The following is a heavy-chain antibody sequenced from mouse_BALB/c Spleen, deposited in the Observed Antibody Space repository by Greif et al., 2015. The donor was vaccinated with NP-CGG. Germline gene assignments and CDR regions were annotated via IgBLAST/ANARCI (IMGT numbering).Heavy chain of an antibody. V-gene: IGHV7-3*02. CDR1: GFTFTDYY. Sequence: EVKLVESGGGLVQPGGPLRPSCATSGFTFTDYYMSWVRQPPGKALEWLGFIRNKANGYTTEYSASVKGRFTISRDNSQSILYLQMDTLRAEDSATYYCAREYYGYFDVWGAGTTVTVSS. J-gene: IGHJ1*01. CDR2: IRNKANGYTT. CDR3: AREYYGYFDV.